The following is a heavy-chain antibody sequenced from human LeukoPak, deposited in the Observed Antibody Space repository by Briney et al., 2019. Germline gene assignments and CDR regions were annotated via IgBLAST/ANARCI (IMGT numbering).Heavy chain of an antibody. CDR1: GGSISSYY. Sequence: SETLSLTCTVSGGSISSYYWSWIRQPPGKGLEWIGYIYYSGSTYFNPSLKSRVAMSVDTSENQFSLKLSSVTAADTAVYYCASQYYDILTGYPYYFDCWGQGTLVTVSS. J-gene: IGHJ4*02. CDR2: IYYSGST. CDR3: ASQYYDILTGYPYYFDC. D-gene: IGHD3-9*01. V-gene: IGHV4-59*04.